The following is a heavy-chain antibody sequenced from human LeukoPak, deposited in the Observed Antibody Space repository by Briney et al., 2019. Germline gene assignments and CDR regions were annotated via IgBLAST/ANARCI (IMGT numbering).Heavy chain of an antibody. Sequence: GGSLRLSCAASGFTFSSYAMSWVRQAPGKGLEWVSAISGSGGSTYYADSVKGRFTISRDNSKNTLYLQMNSLRAEDTAVYYCAKGPRASMVRPNYGMDVWGQGTTVTVSS. CDR3: AKGPRASMVRPNYGMDV. D-gene: IGHD3-10*01. CDR1: GFTFSSYA. V-gene: IGHV3-23*01. J-gene: IGHJ6*02. CDR2: ISGSGGST.